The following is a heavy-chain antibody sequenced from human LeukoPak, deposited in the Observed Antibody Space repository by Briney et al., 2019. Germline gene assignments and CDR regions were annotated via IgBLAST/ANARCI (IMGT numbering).Heavy chain of an antibody. Sequence: SETLSLTCTVSGGSISSSSYYWGWIRQPPGKGLEWIGSIYYSGSTYYNPSLKSRVTISVDTSKNQFSLKLSSVIAADTAVYYCATQEWELLALDYWGQGTLVTVSS. CDR2: IYYSGST. D-gene: IGHD1-26*01. CDR1: GGSISSSSYY. V-gene: IGHV4-39*01. CDR3: ATQEWELLALDY. J-gene: IGHJ4*02.